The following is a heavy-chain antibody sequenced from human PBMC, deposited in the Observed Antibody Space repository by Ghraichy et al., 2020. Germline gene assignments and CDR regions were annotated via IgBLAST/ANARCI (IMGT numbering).Heavy chain of an antibody. D-gene: IGHD3-22*01. CDR2: INHSGST. Sequence: SETLSLTCAVYGGSFSGYYWSWIRQPPGKGLEWIGEINHSGSTNYNPSLKSRVTISVDTSKNQFSLKLSSVTAADTAVYYCARAHYYDSSGYPSWGQGTLVTVSS. J-gene: IGHJ4*02. V-gene: IGHV4-34*01. CDR1: GGSFSGYY. CDR3: ARAHYYDSSGYPS.